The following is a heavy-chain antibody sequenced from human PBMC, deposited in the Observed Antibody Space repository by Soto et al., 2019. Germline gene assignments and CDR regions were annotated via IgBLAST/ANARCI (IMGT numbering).Heavy chain of an antibody. CDR2: IYSGGST. Sequence: PGGSLRLSCAASGFTVSSNYMSWVRQAPGKGPEWVSVIYSGGSTYYADSVKGRFTISRDNSKNTLYLQMNSLRAEDTAVYYCARAWVSSWSFDYWGQGTLVTVSS. J-gene: IGHJ4*02. D-gene: IGHD6-13*01. CDR3: ARAWVSSWSFDY. V-gene: IGHV3-53*01. CDR1: GFTVSSNY.